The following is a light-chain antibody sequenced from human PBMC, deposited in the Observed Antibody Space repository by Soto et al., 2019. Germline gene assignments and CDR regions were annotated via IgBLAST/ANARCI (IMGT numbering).Light chain of an antibody. J-gene: IGLJ2*01. V-gene: IGLV1-51*02. CDR1: SSNIGSDF. CDR2: EDN. Sequence: QSVLTQPPSVSVAPGQKVTISCSGSSSNIGSDFVSWYQQLPGTAPKLLIYEDNKRPSGIPDRFSGSKSGTSATLGITGLQTGDEADYYCGAWDTSLSGGVFGGGTKLTVL. CDR3: GAWDTSLSGGV.